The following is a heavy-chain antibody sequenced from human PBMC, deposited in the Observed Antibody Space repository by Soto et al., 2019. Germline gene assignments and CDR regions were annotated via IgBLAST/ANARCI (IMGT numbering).Heavy chain of an antibody. J-gene: IGHJ4*02. Sequence: SETLSLTCTVSGGSISSSSYYWGWIHQPPGKGLEWIGSIYYSGSTYYNPSLKSRVTISVDTSKNQFSLKLSSVTAADTAVYYCARGFPTVVTVDYWGQGTLVTVSS. V-gene: IGHV4-39*01. CDR2: IYYSGST. CDR3: ARGFPTVVTVDY. D-gene: IGHD4-17*01. CDR1: GGSISSSSYY.